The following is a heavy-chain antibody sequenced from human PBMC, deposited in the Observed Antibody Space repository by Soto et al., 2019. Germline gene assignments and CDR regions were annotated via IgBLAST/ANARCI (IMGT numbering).Heavy chain of an antibody. CDR1: GGSISSYY. CDR3: ARGYEFFDF. D-gene: IGHD1-1*01. CDR2: IYYSGST. J-gene: IGHJ4*02. Sequence: SETLSLTCTVSGGSISSYYWSWIRQPPGKGLEWIGYIYYSGSTNYNPSLKSRVTISVDTSKNQFSLKLSSVTAADTAVYYCARGYEFFDFWGQGTLVTVSS. V-gene: IGHV4-59*08.